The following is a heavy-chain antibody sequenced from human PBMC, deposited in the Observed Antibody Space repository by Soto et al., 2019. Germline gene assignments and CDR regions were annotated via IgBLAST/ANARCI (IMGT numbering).Heavy chain of an antibody. CDR1: GHSFTSYW. CDR3: ARISSGWYSGRYYYYGMDV. V-gene: IGHV5-10-1*01. D-gene: IGHD6-19*01. CDR2: IDPSDSYT. J-gene: IGHJ6*02. Sequence: GESLKISCKGSGHSFTSYWISWVRQMPGKGLEWMGRIDPSDSYTNYSPSFQGHVTISADKSISTAYLQWSSLKASDTAMYYCARISSGWYSGRYYYYGMDVWGQGTTVTVSS.